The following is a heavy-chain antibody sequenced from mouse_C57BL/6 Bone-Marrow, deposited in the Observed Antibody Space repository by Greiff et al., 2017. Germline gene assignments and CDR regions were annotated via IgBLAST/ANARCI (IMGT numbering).Heavy chain of an antibody. CDR1: GFNIKDDY. CDR2: IDPENGDT. V-gene: IGHV14-4*01. J-gene: IGHJ4*01. CDR3: TTLYYYGSAMDY. D-gene: IGHD1-1*01. Sequence: VQLQQSGAELVRPGASVKLSCTASGFNIKDDYMHWVKQRPEQGLEWIGWIDPENGDTEYASKFQGKATITADTSSNTAYLQLSSLTSEDTAVYYCTTLYYYGSAMDYWGQGTSVTVSS.